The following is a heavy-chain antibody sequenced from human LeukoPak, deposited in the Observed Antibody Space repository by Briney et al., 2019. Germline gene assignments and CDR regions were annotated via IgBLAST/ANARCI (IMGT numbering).Heavy chain of an antibody. CDR1: GGSISSGDYY. CDR2: IYYSGST. CDR3: ARDDGSGSSSLPTFDY. J-gene: IGHJ4*02. Sequence: SETLSLTCTVSGGSISSGDYYWSWIRQPPGKGLEWIGYIYYSGSTYYNPSLKSRVTISVDTSKNQFSLKLSSVTAADTAVYYCARDDGSGSSSLPTFDYWGQGTLVTVSS. D-gene: IGHD3-10*01. V-gene: IGHV4-30-4*01.